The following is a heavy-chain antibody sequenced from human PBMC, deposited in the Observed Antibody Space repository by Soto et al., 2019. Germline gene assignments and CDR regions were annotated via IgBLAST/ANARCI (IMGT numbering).Heavy chain of an antibody. CDR2: ISGSGGST. J-gene: IGHJ4*02. V-gene: IGHV3-23*01. CDR3: AKDGEYDFWSGYSPFDY. Sequence: EVQLLESGGGLVQPGGSLRLSCAASGFTFSSYAMSWVRQAPGKGLEWVSAISGSGGSTYYADSVKGRFTISRDNSKNTLYLHMNSLRAEDTAVYYCAKDGEYDFWSGYSPFDYWGQGTLVTVSS. CDR1: GFTFSSYA. D-gene: IGHD3-3*01.